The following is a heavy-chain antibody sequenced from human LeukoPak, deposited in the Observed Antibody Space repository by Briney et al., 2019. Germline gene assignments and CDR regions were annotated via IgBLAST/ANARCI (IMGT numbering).Heavy chain of an antibody. D-gene: IGHD1-26*01. CDR1: GGSFSGYY. CDR2: INHSGST. CDR3: ARAGLAYSGSYNYNWFDP. V-gene: IGHV4-34*01. J-gene: IGHJ5*02. Sequence: SETLSLTCAVYGGSFSGYYWSWLRQPPGKGLEGIGEINHSGSTNYNPSLKSRVTISVDTSKNQFSLKLSSVTAADTAVYYCARAGLAYSGSYNYNWFDPWGQGTLVTVSS.